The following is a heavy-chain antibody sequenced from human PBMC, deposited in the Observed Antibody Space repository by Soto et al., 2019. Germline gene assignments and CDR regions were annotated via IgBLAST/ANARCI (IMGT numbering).Heavy chain of an antibody. CDR1: GGSISSSIYY. CDR3: ARQIIALLWFGEFKEY. V-gene: IGHV4-39*01. CDR2: IYYSGST. D-gene: IGHD3-10*01. Sequence: SETLSLTCTVSGGSISSSIYYWGWIRQPPGKGLEWIGSIYYSGSTYYNPSLKSRVTISVDTSKNQFSLKLSSVTAADTAVYYCARQIIALLWFGEFKEYWGQGTLVTVSS. J-gene: IGHJ4*02.